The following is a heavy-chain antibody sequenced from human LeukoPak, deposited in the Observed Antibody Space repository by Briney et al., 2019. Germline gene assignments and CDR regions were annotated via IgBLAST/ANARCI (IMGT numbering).Heavy chain of an antibody. D-gene: IGHD6-6*01. CDR2: IRYDGSNK. J-gene: IGHJ4*02. Sequence: GGSLRLSCAASGFTFSSYGMHWVRQAPGKGLEWVAFIRYDGSNKYYADSVRGRFTISRDNPKNTLYLQMNSLRAEDTVVYYCAKCSSSYGVLFYFDYWGQGTLVTVSS. V-gene: IGHV3-30*02. CDR1: GFTFSSYG. CDR3: AKCSSSYGVLFYFDY.